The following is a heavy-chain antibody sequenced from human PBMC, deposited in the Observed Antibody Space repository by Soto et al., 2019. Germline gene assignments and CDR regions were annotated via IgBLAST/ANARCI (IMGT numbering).Heavy chain of an antibody. D-gene: IGHD3-16*01. Sequence: EVQLVESGGGLVQPGGSLRLSCAASGFRFTSSWMSWVRQAPGKGLEWVAHINQNGGQKYYVDSAKGRFTISRDNAKTSLYLQMNRLRVEDTAVFYCVTWADAADEDYFHHWGQGTLVTVSS. J-gene: IGHJ1*01. CDR3: VTWADAADEDYFHH. CDR2: INQNGGQK. CDR1: GFRFTSSW. V-gene: IGHV3-7*01.